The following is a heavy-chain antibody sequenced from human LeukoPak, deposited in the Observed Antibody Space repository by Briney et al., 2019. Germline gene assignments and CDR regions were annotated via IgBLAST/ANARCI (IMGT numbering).Heavy chain of an antibody. J-gene: IGHJ4*02. CDR2: ISGDGSRA. Sequence: GGSLRLSCVASGFALSTYWMDWVRQAPGKGPVWISHISGDGSRASYADSVKGRFTIFRDNAKNTLYLQMNSLRAEDTAVYYCGRNRGYDALDYWGQGTLVTVSS. V-gene: IGHV3-74*01. D-gene: IGHD5-12*01. CDR1: GFALSTYW. CDR3: GRNRGYDALDY.